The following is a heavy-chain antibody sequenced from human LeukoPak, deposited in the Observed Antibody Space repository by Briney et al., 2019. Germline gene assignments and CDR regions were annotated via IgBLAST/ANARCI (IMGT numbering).Heavy chain of an antibody. V-gene: IGHV3-11*04. J-gene: IGHJ4*02. CDR2: ISSSGSTI. CDR1: GFTFSDYY. CDR3: AFRGPSIAAAGTFDY. Sequence: GGSLRLSCAASGFTFSDYYMSWIRQAPGKGLEWVSYISSSGSTIYYADSVKGRFTISRDNAKNSLYLQMNSLRAEDTAVYYCAFRGPSIAAAGTFDYWGQGTLVTVSS. D-gene: IGHD6-13*01.